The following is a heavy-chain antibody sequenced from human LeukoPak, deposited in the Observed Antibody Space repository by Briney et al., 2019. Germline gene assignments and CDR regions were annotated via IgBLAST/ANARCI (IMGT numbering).Heavy chain of an antibody. D-gene: IGHD5-18*01. CDR2: IIPIFGTA. CDR3: ARDHGGYSYGYDAFDI. Sequence: SVKVSCKASGGTFSSYAISWVRQAPGQGLEWMGGIIPIFGTANYAQKFQGRVTITADKSTSTAYMELSSLRSEDTAVYYCARDHGGYSYGYDAFDIWGQGTMVTVPS. V-gene: IGHV1-69*06. J-gene: IGHJ3*02. CDR1: GGTFSSYA.